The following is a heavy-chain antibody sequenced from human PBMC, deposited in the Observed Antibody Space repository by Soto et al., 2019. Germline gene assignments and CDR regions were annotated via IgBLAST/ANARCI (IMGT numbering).Heavy chain of an antibody. CDR1: GITFSSYA. CDR3: AKDIGDYYDSSGYPTGWFDP. D-gene: IGHD3-22*01. Sequence: PGGSLRLSCAASGITFSSYAMSWVRQAPGKGLEWVSAISGSGGSTYYADSVKGRFTSSRDNSKNTLYLQMNSLRAEDTAVYYCAKDIGDYYDSSGYPTGWFDPWGQGTLVTVSS. V-gene: IGHV3-23*01. CDR2: ISGSGGST. J-gene: IGHJ5*02.